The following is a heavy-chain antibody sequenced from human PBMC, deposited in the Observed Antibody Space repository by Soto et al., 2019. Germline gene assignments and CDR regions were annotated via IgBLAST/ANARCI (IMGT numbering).Heavy chain of an antibody. Sequence: SGGSLRLSCAASGFTFSSYSMSWVRQAPGKGLEWVSVIYSGGSTYYADSVKGRFTISRDNSKNTLYLQMNSLRAEDTAVYYCARDRSSGSYGYYYGMDVWGHGTTVTVSS. D-gene: IGHD1-26*01. CDR3: ARDRSSGSYGYYYGMDV. CDR2: IYSGGST. CDR1: GFTFSSYS. J-gene: IGHJ6*02. V-gene: IGHV3-66*01.